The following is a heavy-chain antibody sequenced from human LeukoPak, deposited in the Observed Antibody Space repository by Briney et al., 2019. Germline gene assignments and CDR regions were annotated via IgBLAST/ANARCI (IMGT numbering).Heavy chain of an antibody. CDR3: ARIGEDDYSHYVAFDV. CDR2: IKQNGAEK. V-gene: IGHV3-7*01. Sequence: GGSLRPSCAASGFTFRTYWMSWVRQAPGKGLEWVANIKQNGAEKYYVDSVKGRFTISRDNAKNSLYLQMNSLRVEDTAMYYCARIGEDDYSHYVAFDVWGQGTMVTVSS. CDR1: GFTFRTYW. D-gene: IGHD4-11*01. J-gene: IGHJ3*01.